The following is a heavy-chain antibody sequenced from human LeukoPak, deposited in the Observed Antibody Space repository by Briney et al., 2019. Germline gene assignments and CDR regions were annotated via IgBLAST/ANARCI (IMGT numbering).Heavy chain of an antibody. CDR3: AKRRAPSGYSGSYYFDY. Sequence: GGSLRLSCAASGFTFSSYAMSWVRQAPGKGLEWVSAISGSGGSTCYADSVKGRFTISRDNSKNTLYLQMNSLRAEDTAVYYCAKRRAPSGYSGSYYFDYWGQGTLVTVSS. V-gene: IGHV3-23*01. CDR2: ISGSGGST. CDR1: GFTFSSYA. J-gene: IGHJ4*02. D-gene: IGHD1-26*01.